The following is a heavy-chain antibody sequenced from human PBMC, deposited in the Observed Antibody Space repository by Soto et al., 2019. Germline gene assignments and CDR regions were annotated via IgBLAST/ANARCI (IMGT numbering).Heavy chain of an antibody. CDR1: GGTFNNYA. D-gene: IGHD5-12*01. V-gene: IGHV1-69*01. CDR2: IIPIIGTA. Sequence: QVQLVQSGAEVKKPGSSVKVSCKASGGTFNNYAISWVRQAPGQGLGWMGGIIPIIGTADYAHKFQGRLAISADESTVTTVIELSSLRSEDTSLYYCARGGVDVVATSDFDYWGQGTLVTVSS. CDR3: ARGGVDVVATSDFDY. J-gene: IGHJ4*02.